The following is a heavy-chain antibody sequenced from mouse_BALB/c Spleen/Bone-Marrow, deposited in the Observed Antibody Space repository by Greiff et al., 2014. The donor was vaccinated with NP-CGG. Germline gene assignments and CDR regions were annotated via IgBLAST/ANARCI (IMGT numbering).Heavy chain of an antibody. CDR1: GFNIKDTY. CDR3: ARYRLGIYFDY. V-gene: IGHV14-3*02. CDR2: IDPANGNT. Sequence: VQLQQSGAELVKPGASVKLSCTASGFNIKDTYMHWVKQRPEQGLEWIGRIDPANGNTKYDPKFQGKATITADTSSNTAYLQLSSLTSEDTAVYHCARYRLGIYFDYWGQGTTLTVSS. J-gene: IGHJ2*01. D-gene: IGHD2-14*01.